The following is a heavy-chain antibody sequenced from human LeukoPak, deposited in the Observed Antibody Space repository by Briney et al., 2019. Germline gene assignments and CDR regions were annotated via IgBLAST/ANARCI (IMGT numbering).Heavy chain of an antibody. CDR2: ISGSGGST. V-gene: IGHV3-23*01. Sequence: LSGGSLRLSCAASGFTFSSYSMNWVREAPGKGLEWVSAISGSGGSTYYADSVKGRFTISRDNSKNTLYLQMNSLRAEDTAVYYCAKAGIYIAVAGTYRDYWGQGTLVTVSS. CDR1: GFTFSSYS. J-gene: IGHJ4*02. D-gene: IGHD6-19*01. CDR3: AKAGIYIAVAGTYRDY.